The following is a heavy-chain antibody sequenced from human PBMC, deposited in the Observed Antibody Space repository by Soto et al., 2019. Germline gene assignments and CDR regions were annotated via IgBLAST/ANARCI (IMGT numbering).Heavy chain of an antibody. Sequence: QVQLVQSGAEVKKPGSSVKVSCKASGGIFSTYAISWLRQAPGQGLEWMGGIIPRFGTPNYAQRFQGRVTITADESTSTAYMELSRLRSEDTAVYYCARDRDDYGSGNYYNRIDFWGQGNLVTVSS. V-gene: IGHV1-69*01. CDR2: IIPRFGTP. CDR3: ARDRDDYGSGNYYNRIDF. D-gene: IGHD3-10*01. J-gene: IGHJ4*02. CDR1: GGIFSTYA.